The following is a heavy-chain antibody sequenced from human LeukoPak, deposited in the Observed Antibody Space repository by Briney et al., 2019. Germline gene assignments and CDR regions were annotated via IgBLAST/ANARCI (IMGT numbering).Heavy chain of an antibody. Sequence: SETLSLTCTVSGGSITSYYWSWIRQPPGKGPEWIGYIYYSGSTNYSPSLKSRVTISADSSKNQFSLKLSSVTAADTAVYYCARLRDYDRGWDYWGQGTLVTVSS. CDR3: ARLRDYDRGWDY. CDR1: GGSITSYY. J-gene: IGHJ4*02. D-gene: IGHD3-22*01. CDR2: IYYSGST. V-gene: IGHV4-59*08.